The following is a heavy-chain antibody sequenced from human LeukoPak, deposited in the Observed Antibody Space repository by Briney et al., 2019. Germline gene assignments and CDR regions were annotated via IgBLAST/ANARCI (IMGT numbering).Heavy chain of an antibody. J-gene: IGHJ6*02. D-gene: IGHD1-26*01. CDR2: IKITGDST. CDR3: AKAMGGNYYYGMDV. Sequence: QPGGSLRLSCAASGFTFSSYAMSWVRQAPGKGLEWVSSIKITGDSTYYADSVKGRFTISRDNSKNTLYLQMNSLRAEDTAVYYCAKAMGGNYYYGMDVWGQGTTVTVSS. CDR1: GFTFSSYA. V-gene: IGHV3-23*01.